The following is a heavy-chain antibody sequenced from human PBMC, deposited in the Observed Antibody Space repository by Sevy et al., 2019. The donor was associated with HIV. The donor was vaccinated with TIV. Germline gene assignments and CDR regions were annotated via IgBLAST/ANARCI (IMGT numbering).Heavy chain of an antibody. CDR3: AGRAYCRGGSCSYYRDAFDM. J-gene: IGHJ3*02. CDR1: GGSISSRTYY. D-gene: IGHD2-15*01. V-gene: IGHV4-39*01. CDR2: FSYSGNT. Sequence: SETLSLTCTVSGGSISSRTYYWGWIRQPPGKGLEWIGSFSYSGNTYYNPSLKSRVTISVDTSKNQFSLRLSSVTAADTAVYYCAGRAYCRGGSCSYYRDAFDMWGQGTMVTVSS.